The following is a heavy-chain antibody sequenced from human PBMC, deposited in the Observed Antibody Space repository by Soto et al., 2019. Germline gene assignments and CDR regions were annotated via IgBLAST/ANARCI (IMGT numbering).Heavy chain of an antibody. D-gene: IGHD6-13*01. J-gene: IGHJ5*02. V-gene: IGHV4-59*08. Sequence: SETLSLTCTVSGGSISSYYWSWIRQPPGKGLEWIGYIYYSGSTNYNPSLKSRVTISVDTSKNQFSLKLSSVTAADTAVYYCARAKAPLYSSSWYWFDPWGQGXLVTVSS. CDR3: ARAKAPLYSSSWYWFDP. CDR2: IYYSGST. CDR1: GGSISSYY.